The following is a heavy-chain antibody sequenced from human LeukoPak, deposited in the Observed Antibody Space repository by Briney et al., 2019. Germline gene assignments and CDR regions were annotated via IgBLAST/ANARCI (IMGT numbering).Heavy chain of an antibody. V-gene: IGHV4-39*01. CDR3: ARSAYSGTYQFDS. J-gene: IGHJ5*01. CDR1: GGSISSSSYY. CDR2: IYYSGST. Sequence: SETLSLTCTVSGGSISSSSYYWGWIRQPPGKGLEWIGSIYYSGSTYYNPSLKSRVTISVDTSKNQFSLNLTSVTAADTAVYYCARSAYSGTYQFDSWGQGRLVTVSS. D-gene: IGHD3-10*01.